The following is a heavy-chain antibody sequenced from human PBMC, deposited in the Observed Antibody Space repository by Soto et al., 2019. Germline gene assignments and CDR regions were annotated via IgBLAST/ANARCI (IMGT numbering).Heavy chain of an antibody. V-gene: IGHV6-1*01. CDR1: GDSVSSNSAA. J-gene: IGHJ3*02. CDR3: ARVFTSSSSWTRGAFDI. D-gene: IGHD6-13*01. Sequence: PSQTLSLTCAISGDSVSSNSAAWNWTRQSPSRGLEWLGRTYYRSKWYNDYAVSVKSRITINPDTSKNQFSLQLNSVTPEDTAVYYCARVFTSSSSWTRGAFDIWGQGTMVTVSS. CDR2: TYYRSKWYN.